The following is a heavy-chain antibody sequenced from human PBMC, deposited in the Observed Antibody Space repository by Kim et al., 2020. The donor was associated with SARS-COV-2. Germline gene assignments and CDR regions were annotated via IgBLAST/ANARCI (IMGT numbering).Heavy chain of an antibody. D-gene: IGHD2-15*01. Sequence: ASVKVSCKASGYTFTSYGISWVRQAPGQGLEWMGWISAYNGNTNYAQKLQGRVTMTTDTSTSTAYMELRSLRSDDTAVYYCARGLRYCSGGSCYSGYYYYYGMDVLGQGNTVTVSS. V-gene: IGHV1-18*01. CDR2: ISAYNGNT. J-gene: IGHJ6*02. CDR1: GYTFTSYG. CDR3: ARGLRYCSGGSCYSGYYYYYGMDV.